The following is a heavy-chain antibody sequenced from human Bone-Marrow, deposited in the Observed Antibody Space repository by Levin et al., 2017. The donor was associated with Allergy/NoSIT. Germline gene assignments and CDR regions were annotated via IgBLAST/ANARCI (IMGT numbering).Heavy chain of an antibody. CDR2: IKSKNDGETT. CDR3: TKDIWSNS. D-gene: IGHD3-3*01. J-gene: IGHJ4*02. Sequence: GESLKISCGASGFTFSNAWMNWVRQAPGKGLEWVGRIKSKNDGETTDYAAPVKGRCTISRDDSKNTLYLQMNSLRAEDTAVYYCTKDIWSNSWGQGTLVTVSS. V-gene: IGHV3-15*07. CDR1: GFTFSNAW.